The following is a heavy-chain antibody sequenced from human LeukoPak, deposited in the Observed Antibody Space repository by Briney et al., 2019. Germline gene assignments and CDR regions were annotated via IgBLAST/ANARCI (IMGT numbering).Heavy chain of an antibody. Sequence: ASVKVSCKASGYTLTGYYMHWVRQAPGQGLEWMGWINPNSGGTNYAQKFQGRVTMTRDTSISTAYMELSRLRSDDTAVYYCARSIAAENWFDPWGQGTLVTVSS. CDR2: INPNSGGT. CDR3: ARSIAAENWFDP. V-gene: IGHV1-2*02. CDR1: GYTLTGYY. J-gene: IGHJ5*02. D-gene: IGHD6-13*01.